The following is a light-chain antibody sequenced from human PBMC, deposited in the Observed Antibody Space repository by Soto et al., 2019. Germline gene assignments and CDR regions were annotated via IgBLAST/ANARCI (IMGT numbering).Light chain of an antibody. Sequence: EIVLTQSPATLSLSPGERATLSCRASQSVSSYLAWYQQKPGQAPRLLIYDASNRATGIPARFSGSGSGTDFTLTISRLEPEDFAVYYCQQRSNWPLTFGGGTKVESK. V-gene: IGKV3-11*01. CDR3: QQRSNWPLT. J-gene: IGKJ4*01. CDR1: QSVSSY. CDR2: DAS.